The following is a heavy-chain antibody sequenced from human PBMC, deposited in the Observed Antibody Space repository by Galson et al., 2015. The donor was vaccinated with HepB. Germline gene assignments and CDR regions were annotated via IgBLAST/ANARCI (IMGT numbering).Heavy chain of an antibody. CDR2: INAGNGNT. CDR1: GYTFTSYA. J-gene: IGHJ3*02. V-gene: IGHV1-3*01. Sequence: SVKVSCKASGYTFTSYAMHWVRQAPGQRLEWMGWINAGNGNTKYSQKFQGRVTITRDTSASTAYMELSSLRSEDTAVYYCARVYCGGDCYLDLHAFDIWGQGTMVTVSS. CDR3: ARVYCGGDCYLDLHAFDI. D-gene: IGHD2-21*02.